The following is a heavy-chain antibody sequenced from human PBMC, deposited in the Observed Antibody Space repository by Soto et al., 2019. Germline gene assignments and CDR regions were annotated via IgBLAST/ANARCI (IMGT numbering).Heavy chain of an antibody. Sequence: EASVKVSCKASGGTFSSYAISWVRQAPGQGLEWMGGIIPIFGTANYAQKFQGRVTITADESTSTAYMELSSLRSEGTAVYYCARSPLWIQLWLQDYWGQGTLVTVSS. J-gene: IGHJ4*02. D-gene: IGHD5-18*01. CDR1: GGTFSSYA. V-gene: IGHV1-69*13. CDR2: IIPIFGTA. CDR3: ARSPLWIQLWLQDY.